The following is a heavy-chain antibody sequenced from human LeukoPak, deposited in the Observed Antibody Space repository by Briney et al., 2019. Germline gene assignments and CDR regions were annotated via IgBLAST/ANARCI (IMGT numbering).Heavy chain of an antibody. CDR3: AKGDYYYDSSGYGEFDY. V-gene: IGHV3-9*01. D-gene: IGHD3-22*01. CDR2: ISWNSGSI. J-gene: IGHJ4*02. CDR1: GFTFDGYA. Sequence: PGRSLRLSCAASGFTFDGYAMHWVRQAPGKGLEWVSGISWNSGSIGYADSVKGRFTISRDNAKNSLYLQMNSLRAEDTALYYCAKGDYYYDSSGYGEFDYWGQGTLVTVSS.